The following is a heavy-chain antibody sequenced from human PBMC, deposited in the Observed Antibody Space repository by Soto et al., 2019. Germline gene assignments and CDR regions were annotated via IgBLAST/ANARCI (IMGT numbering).Heavy chain of an antibody. CDR3: ATDLLTAVAGEEGY. CDR1: GHTLSDFS. D-gene: IGHD6-19*01. V-gene: IGHV1-24*01. Sequence: ASVKVSCKVSGHTLSDFSMHWVRQAPGRGLEWMGGFDPEDGDPIYAQNFQGRVTMTEDSSTDTAYMELSSLGSEDTAMYYCATDLLTAVAGEEGYWGQGTLATVSS. CDR2: FDPEDGDP. J-gene: IGHJ4*02.